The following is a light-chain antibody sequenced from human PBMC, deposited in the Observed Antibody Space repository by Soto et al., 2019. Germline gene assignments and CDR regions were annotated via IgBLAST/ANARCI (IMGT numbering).Light chain of an antibody. J-gene: IGLJ3*02. Sequence: QSALTQPASVSGSPGQSITISCTGTSGDVATYNFVSWYQHHPGKAPKLMIFEVSNRPSGVSNRFSGSKSGNTASLTISGLQPEDEADYYCSSYTSSSTWVFGGGTKLTVL. CDR3: SSYTSSSTWV. CDR2: EVS. V-gene: IGLV2-14*01. CDR1: SGDVATYNF.